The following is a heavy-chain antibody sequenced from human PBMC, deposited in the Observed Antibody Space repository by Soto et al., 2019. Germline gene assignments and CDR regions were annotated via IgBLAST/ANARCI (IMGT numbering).Heavy chain of an antibody. Sequence: GSLRLSCAASGFTFSSYAMSWVRQAPGKGLEWVSAISGSGGSTYYADSVKGRFTISRDNSKNTLYLQMNSLRAEDTAVYYCAKEAYDSSGYWSPDAFDIWGQGTMVTVSS. CDR2: ISGSGGST. V-gene: IGHV3-23*01. CDR3: AKEAYDSSGYWSPDAFDI. D-gene: IGHD3-22*01. J-gene: IGHJ3*02. CDR1: GFTFSSYA.